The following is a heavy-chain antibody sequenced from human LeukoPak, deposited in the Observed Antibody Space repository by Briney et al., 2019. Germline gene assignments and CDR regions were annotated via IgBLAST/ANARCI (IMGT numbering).Heavy chain of an antibody. D-gene: IGHD1-26*01. V-gene: IGHV4-30-4*08. J-gene: IGHJ5*02. Sequence: SQTLSLTCTVSGGSISSGDYYWSWIRQPPGKGLEWIGYIYYTGSTYYNPALKSRVTITIDTSKNQFSLKLNSVTAADTAVYYCARSNPVGATGWFDPGAREPWSPSPQ. CDR1: GGSISSGDYY. CDR3: ARSNPVGATGWFDP. CDR2: IYYTGST.